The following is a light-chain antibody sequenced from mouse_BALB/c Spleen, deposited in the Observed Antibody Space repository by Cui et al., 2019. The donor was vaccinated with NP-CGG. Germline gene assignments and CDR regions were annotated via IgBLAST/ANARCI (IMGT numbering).Light chain of an antibody. CDR3: ALWYSNHWV. CDR2: GTN. CDR1: TGAVTSSNY. Sequence: QAVVTQDSALTTSPGGTVTLTCRSSTGAVTSSNYANWVQEKPDHLFTGLIGGTNNRPPGVPARFSGSLIGDKAALTITGAQTEDEAIYFCALWYSNHWVFGGGTKLTVL. V-gene: IGLV1*01. J-gene: IGLJ1*01.